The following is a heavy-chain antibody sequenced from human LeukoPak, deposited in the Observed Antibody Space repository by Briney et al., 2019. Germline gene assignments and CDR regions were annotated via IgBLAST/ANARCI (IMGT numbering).Heavy chain of an antibody. CDR1: GYTFTSYA. CDR2: INAGNGNT. D-gene: IGHD3-22*01. Sequence: ASVKVSCKASGYTFTSYAMHWVRQAPGQRLEWMGWINAGNGNTKYSQEFQGRVTITRDTSASTAYMELSSLRSEDMAVYYCARSGYDSSGYYPNWFDPWGQGTLVTASS. J-gene: IGHJ5*02. CDR3: ARSGYDSSGYYPNWFDP. V-gene: IGHV1-3*03.